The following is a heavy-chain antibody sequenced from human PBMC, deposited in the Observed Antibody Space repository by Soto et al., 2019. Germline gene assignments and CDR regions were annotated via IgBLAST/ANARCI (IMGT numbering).Heavy chain of an antibody. CDR1: GFSLSNSRMG. D-gene: IGHD3-22*01. J-gene: IGHJ6*02. CDR2: ILSNDEK. V-gene: IGHV2-26*01. CDR3: ARNYYYGSGYSHYYYYGMDV. Sequence: QVTLKESGPVLVKPTETLTLTCTFSGFSLSNSRMGVSWIRQPPGKALEWLAHILSNDEKSSSTSLKSRLTISKDTSKSQVVLTMSNMDPVDTATYYCARNYYYGSGYSHYYYYGMDVWGQGTTVTVS.